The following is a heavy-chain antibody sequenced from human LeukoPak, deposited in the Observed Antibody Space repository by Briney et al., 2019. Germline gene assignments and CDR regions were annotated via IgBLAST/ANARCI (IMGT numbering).Heavy chain of an antibody. CDR1: GLTFSTSG. CDR3: ATETNGRHYDY. Sequence: GGSLRLSCTASGLTFSTSGFNWVRQAPGKGLKWVASIGPTGSDRYHADSIKGRFTISRDNANNFLYLQMNSLRAEDTAVYYCATETNGRHYDYWGQGTLLTVSS. D-gene: IGHD1-14*01. CDR2: IGPTGSDR. J-gene: IGHJ4*02. V-gene: IGHV3-21*06.